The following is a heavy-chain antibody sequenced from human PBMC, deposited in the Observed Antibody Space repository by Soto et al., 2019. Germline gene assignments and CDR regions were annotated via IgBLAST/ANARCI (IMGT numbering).Heavy chain of an antibody. J-gene: IGHJ3*02. Sequence: QLHLVQSGAVVKKPGASVTVSCSASGYPVTAYYMHWVRQAPGRGLEWMGGINPATGAAKYTQTCQGRATMTRDTSTSTLFMELRGLTSEDTAVFYCARGGGVGVAGSAAFDMWGQGTLVTVSS. CDR2: INPATGAA. CDR1: GYPVTAYY. D-gene: IGHD3-3*01. CDR3: ARGGGVGVAGSAAFDM. V-gene: IGHV1-2*02.